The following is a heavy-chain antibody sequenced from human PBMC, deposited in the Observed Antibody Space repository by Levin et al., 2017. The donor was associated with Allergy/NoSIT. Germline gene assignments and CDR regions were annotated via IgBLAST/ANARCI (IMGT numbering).Heavy chain of an antibody. CDR1: GFTFSSYA. Sequence: GGSLRLSCAASGFTFSSYAMRWVRQAPGKGLEWVSAISGSGGATYYADSVRGRFTISRDNSKNTLYLQMNSLRAEDTAIYYCAKRSSVVSGNYDHMDVWGKGTTVTVSS. CDR2: ISGSGGAT. CDR3: AKRSSVVSGNYDHMDV. V-gene: IGHV3-23*01. D-gene: IGHD3-16*01. J-gene: IGHJ6*03.